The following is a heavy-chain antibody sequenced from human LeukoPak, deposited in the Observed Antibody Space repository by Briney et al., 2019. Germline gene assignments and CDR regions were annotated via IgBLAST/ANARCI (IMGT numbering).Heavy chain of an antibody. Sequence: PSETLSLTCTVSGGAISSDNFYWGWIRQPPGKGLEWIASINYSGTTYYNPSLNSRPTISVDTSKTHFSLRLSSITAADTAVYYCARLSDFWGQGILVTVSS. CDR1: GGAISSDNFY. CDR2: INYSGTT. J-gene: IGHJ4*02. CDR3: ARLSDF. V-gene: IGHV4-39*01.